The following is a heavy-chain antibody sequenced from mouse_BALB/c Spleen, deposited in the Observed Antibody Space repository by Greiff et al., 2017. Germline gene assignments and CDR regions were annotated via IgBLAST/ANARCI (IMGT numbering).Heavy chain of an antibody. CDR2: IDPENGNT. J-gene: IGHJ2*01. CDR1: GFNIKDYY. CDR3: ARAVATNFDY. D-gene: IGHD1-1*01. V-gene: IGHV14-1*02. Sequence: VHVKQSGAELVRPGALVKLSCKASGFNIKDYYMHWVKQRPEQGLEWLGWIDPENGNTLYDPKFQGKASITADTSSNTAYLQLSSLTSEDTAVYYCARAVATNFDYWGQGTTLTVSS.